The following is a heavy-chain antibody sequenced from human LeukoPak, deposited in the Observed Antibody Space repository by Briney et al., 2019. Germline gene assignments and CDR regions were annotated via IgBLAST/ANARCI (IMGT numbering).Heavy chain of an antibody. CDR3: AKDLFSGAWYWRGFDY. J-gene: IGHJ4*02. Sequence: GGSLRLSCAASGFTFSSYEMNWVRQAPGKGLEWVSAISPNGDATYYADSAKGRFTISRDNSKNTLYLQMNSLRADDAAVYSCAKDLFSGAWYWRGFDYWGQGTLVTVSS. CDR2: ISPNGDAT. D-gene: IGHD6-19*01. V-gene: IGHV3-23*01. CDR1: GFTFSSYE.